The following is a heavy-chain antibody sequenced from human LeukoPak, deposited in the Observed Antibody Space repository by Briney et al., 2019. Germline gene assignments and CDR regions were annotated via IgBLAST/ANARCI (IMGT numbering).Heavy chain of an antibody. D-gene: IGHD3-10*01. CDR1: GFTFNNYG. J-gene: IGHJ4*02. Sequence: GGSLRLSCAASGFTFNNYGMHWVRQAPGKGLEWVSGISWSSGIIGYADSVKGRFTISRDNAKNSLYLQMDSLRAEDTALYYCAKDMYGSGSYLDYWGQGTLVTVSS. CDR2: ISWSSGII. CDR3: AKDMYGSGSYLDY. V-gene: IGHV3-9*01.